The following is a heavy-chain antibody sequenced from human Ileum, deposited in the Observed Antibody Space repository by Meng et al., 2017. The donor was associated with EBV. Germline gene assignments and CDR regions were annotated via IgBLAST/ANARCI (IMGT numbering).Heavy chain of an antibody. V-gene: IGHV4-34*01. CDR2: IDQSGYT. D-gene: IGHD4-23*01. CDR3: ARYGRCNGNSFYCFDP. Sequence: QVRLQQWGTRLMKPSETLSLTCAVYGGSFNDYYWTWLRQPPWKGLEWIGEIDQSGYTKFNPSLSSRATISRDTSNNQFSLRLNSVTAADTALYYCARYGRCNGNSFYCFDPWGQGTLVTVSS. CDR1: GGSFNDYY. J-gene: IGHJ5*02.